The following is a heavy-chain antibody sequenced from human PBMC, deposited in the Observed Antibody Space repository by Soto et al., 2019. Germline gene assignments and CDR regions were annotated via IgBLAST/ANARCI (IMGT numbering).Heavy chain of an antibody. J-gene: IGHJ6*02. CDR2: IWYDGSNK. CDR1: GFTFSSYG. CDR3: ARDQGYDFLSGYHIYYYGMDV. D-gene: IGHD3-3*01. Sequence: GGSLRLSCAASGFTFSSYGMHWVRQAPGKGLEWVAVIWYDGSNKYYADSVKGRFTISRDNSKNTLYLQMNSLRAEDTAVYYCARDQGYDFLSGYHIYYYGMDVWGQGTTVTVSS. V-gene: IGHV3-33*01.